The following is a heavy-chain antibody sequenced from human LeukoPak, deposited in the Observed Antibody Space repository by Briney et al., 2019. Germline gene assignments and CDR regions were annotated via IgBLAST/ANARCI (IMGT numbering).Heavy chain of an antibody. J-gene: IGHJ6*04. CDR1: GFTSSSYE. D-gene: IGHD3-9*01. V-gene: IGHV3-48*03. CDR3: AREGILTGDGMDV. CDR2: ISSSGSTI. Sequence: GGSLRLSCAASGFTSSSYEMNWVRQAPGKGLEWVSYISSSGSTIYYADSVKGRFTISRDNAKNSLYLQMNSLRAEDTAVYYCAREGILTGDGMDVWGKGATVTVSS.